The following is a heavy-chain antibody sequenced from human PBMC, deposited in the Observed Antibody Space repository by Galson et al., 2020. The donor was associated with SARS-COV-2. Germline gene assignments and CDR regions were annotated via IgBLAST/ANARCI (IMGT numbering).Heavy chain of an antibody. Sequence: PSETLSLTCAVYGGTFSGYYWNWIRQSPGKGLEWIGEINDGGRTNYNPSLESRVGISVDTSKKQFYLKLSSVTAADTAVYHCARGRYPRADGILLWMYRIASSGVFDSWSQGTRVTVSS. V-gene: IGHV4-34*01. D-gene: IGHD6-13*01. J-gene: IGHJ4*02. CDR3: ARGRYPRADGILLWMYRIASSGVFDS. CDR1: GGTFSGYY. CDR2: INDGGRT.